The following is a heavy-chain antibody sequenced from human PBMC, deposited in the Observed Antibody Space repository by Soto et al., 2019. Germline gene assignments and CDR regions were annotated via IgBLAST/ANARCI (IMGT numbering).Heavy chain of an antibody. CDR1: GFTFSSGDTFSSFW. Sequence: VQLVESGGGSVQPGGSLRLSCAASGFTFSSGDTFSSFWMSWVRQPPGKGLEWVANINKDGSVNYNMDSVKGRFTISRDNAENSLYLQMDRRRAGDTVIYYCVIDRLVELLFSYWGQGTLVTAPS. CDR3: VIDRLVELLFSY. CDR2: INKDGSVN. J-gene: IGHJ4*02. V-gene: IGHV3-7*03. D-gene: IGHD3-9*01.